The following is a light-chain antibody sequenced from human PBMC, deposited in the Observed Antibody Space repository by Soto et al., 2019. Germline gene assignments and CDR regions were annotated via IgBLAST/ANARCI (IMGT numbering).Light chain of an antibody. J-gene: IGKJ1*01. V-gene: IGKV3-20*01. CDR3: QQYGRTSWT. CDR1: QSVSTNF. Sequence: EIVFTPSPGPLSLSPREGATPSCRARQSVSTNFFAWYQQKPGQAPRLLIYGASTRATGIPDRFSGSGSGTDFTLTISRLEPEDFAVYYCQQYGRTSWTFGQGTKVDIK. CDR2: GAS.